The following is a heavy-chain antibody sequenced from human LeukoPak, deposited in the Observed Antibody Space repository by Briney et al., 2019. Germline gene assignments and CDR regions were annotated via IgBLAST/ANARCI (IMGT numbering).Heavy chain of an antibody. CDR3: ARASPYYYGSGSFYYYYGMDV. Sequence: ASVKVSCKASGYTFTSYGISWVRQAPGQGLEWMGWISAYNGNTNYAQKLQGRVTMTTDTSTSTAYMELRSLRSDDTAVYYCARASPYYYGSGSFYYYYGMDVWGKGTTVTVSS. J-gene: IGHJ6*04. V-gene: IGHV1-18*01. CDR1: GYTFTSYG. CDR2: ISAYNGNT. D-gene: IGHD3-10*01.